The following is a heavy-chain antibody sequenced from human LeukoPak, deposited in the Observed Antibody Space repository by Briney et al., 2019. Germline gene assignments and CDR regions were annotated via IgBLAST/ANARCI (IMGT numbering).Heavy chain of an antibody. Sequence: GGSLRLSCAASGFTFSSYSMNWVRQAPGKGLEWVSSISSSSSYIYYADSVKGRFTISRDNAKNSLYLQMNSLRAEDTAVYYCAREGVVGYYFDYWGQGTLVTVSS. J-gene: IGHJ4*02. V-gene: IGHV3-21*01. CDR2: ISSSSSYI. CDR1: GFTFSSYS. CDR3: AREGVVGYYFDY. D-gene: IGHD3-22*01.